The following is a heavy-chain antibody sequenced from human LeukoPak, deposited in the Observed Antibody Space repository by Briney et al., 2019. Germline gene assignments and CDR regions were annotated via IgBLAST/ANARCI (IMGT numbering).Heavy chain of an antibody. CDR1: GFTFSSYS. V-gene: IGHV3-48*01. CDR2: ISSSSSTI. CDR3: ARDGYSYGSRGGFDP. D-gene: IGHD5-18*01. Sequence: GGSLRLSCAASGFTFSSYSMNWVRQAPGKGLEWVSYISSSSSTIYYADSVKGRFTISRDNAKNSLYLQMNSLRAEDTAVYYCARDGYSYGSRGGFDPWGQGTLVTVSS. J-gene: IGHJ5*02.